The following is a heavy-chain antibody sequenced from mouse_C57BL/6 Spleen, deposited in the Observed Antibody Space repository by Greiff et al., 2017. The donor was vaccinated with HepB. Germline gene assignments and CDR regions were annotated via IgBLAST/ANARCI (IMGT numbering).Heavy chain of an antibody. CDR3: ARQDGSSTYWYFDV. D-gene: IGHD1-1*01. Sequence: QVQLQQPGAELVRPGSSVKLSCKASGYTFTSYWMHWVKQRPIQGLEWIGNIDPSDSETHYNQKFKDKATLTVDKSSSTAYMQLSSLTSEDSAVYYCARQDGSSTYWYFDVWGTGTTVTVSS. V-gene: IGHV1-52*01. CDR2: IDPSDSET. CDR1: GYTFTSYW. J-gene: IGHJ1*03.